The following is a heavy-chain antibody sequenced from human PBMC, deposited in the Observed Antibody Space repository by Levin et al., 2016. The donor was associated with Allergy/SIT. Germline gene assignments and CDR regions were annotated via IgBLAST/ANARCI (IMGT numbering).Heavy chain of an antibody. CDR1: GGSISTYY. V-gene: IGHV4-4*07. CDR3: GGSHWKNYSVDY. J-gene: IGHJ4*02. CDR2: IYPSGTT. Sequence: SETLSLTCIVSGGSISTYYWSWVRQPAGKGLEWIGRIYPSGTTYTNPSLRSRVAMSADTSKNQLSLILTSVTAADTAVYYCGGSHWKNYSVDYWGQGSLVIVSS. D-gene: IGHD2-21*01.